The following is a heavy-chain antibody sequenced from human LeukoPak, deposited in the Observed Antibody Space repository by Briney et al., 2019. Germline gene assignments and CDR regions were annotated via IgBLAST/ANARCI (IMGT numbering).Heavy chain of an antibody. D-gene: IGHD5-24*01. CDR2: ISGSGGST. Sequence: GGSLRLSCAASGFTFSSYAMSWVRQAPGKGLEWVSAISGSGGSTYYADSVKGLFLIFRANSKHTLYLQMNSLRAEDTAVYYCAKGTPEMATTEFDYWGQGTLVTISS. CDR1: GFTFSSYA. V-gene: IGHV3-23*01. CDR3: AKGTPEMATTEFDY. J-gene: IGHJ4*02.